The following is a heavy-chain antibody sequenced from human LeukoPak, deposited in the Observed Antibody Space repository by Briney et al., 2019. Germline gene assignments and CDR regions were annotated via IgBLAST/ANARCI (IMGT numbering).Heavy chain of an antibody. J-gene: IGHJ4*02. CDR1: GGTFSSYA. CDR3: ARSLGRGYSYGHDY. D-gene: IGHD5-18*01. V-gene: IGHV1-69*04. Sequence: ASVTVSCKASGGTFSSYAISWVRQAPGQGREWMGRIIPILGIANYAQKFQGRVTITADKSTSTAYMELSSLRSEDTAVYYCARSLGRGYSYGHDYWGQGTLVTVSS. CDR2: IIPILGIA.